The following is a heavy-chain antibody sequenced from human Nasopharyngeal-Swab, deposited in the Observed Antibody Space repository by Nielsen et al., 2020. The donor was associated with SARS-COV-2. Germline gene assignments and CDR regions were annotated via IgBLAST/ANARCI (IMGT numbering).Heavy chain of an antibody. CDR1: GYSFTSYW. CDR3: ARRAARDGYNYEVDP. D-gene: IGHD5-24*01. CDR2: IYPGDSDT. Sequence: GESLKISCKGSGYSFTSYWIGWVRQMPGKGLEWLGIIYPGDSDTRYSPSFQGQVTISADKYSNTAYLHWRSLRASDTAIYFCARRAARDGYNYEVDPWGQGTLVTVSS. J-gene: IGHJ5*02. V-gene: IGHV5-51*01.